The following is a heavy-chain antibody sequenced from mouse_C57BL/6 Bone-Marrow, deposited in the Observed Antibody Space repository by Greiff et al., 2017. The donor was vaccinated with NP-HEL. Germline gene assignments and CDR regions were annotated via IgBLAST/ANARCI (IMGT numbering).Heavy chain of an antibody. J-gene: IGHJ2*01. CDR1: GFTFSDYY. CDR2: INYDGSST. Sequence: EVKLVESEGGLVQPGRSMKLSCTASGFTFSDYYMAWVRQFPEKGLEWVANINYDGSSTYYLDSLKSRFIISRDNAKNILYLQMSSLKSEDTATYYCARDYYGSKDYWGQGTTLTVSS. D-gene: IGHD1-1*01. CDR3: ARDYYGSKDY. V-gene: IGHV5-16*01.